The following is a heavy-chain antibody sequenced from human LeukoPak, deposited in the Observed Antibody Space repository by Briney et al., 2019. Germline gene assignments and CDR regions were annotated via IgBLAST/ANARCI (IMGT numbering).Heavy chain of an antibody. CDR3: ARSYGDYAKRFDY. D-gene: IGHD4-17*01. CDR1: GFTFSSYS. CDR2: ISSSSSYI. J-gene: IGHJ4*02. Sequence: PGGSLRLSCAASGFTFSSYSMNWVRQAPGKGLEWVSSISSSSSYIYYADSVKGRFTISRDNAKNSLYLQMNSLRAEDTAVYYCARSYGDYAKRFDYWGRGTLVTVSS. V-gene: IGHV3-21*01.